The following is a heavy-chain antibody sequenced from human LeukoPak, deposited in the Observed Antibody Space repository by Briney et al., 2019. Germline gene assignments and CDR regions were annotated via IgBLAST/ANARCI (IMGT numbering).Heavy chain of an antibody. CDR2: ISSSSSYI. Sequence: GGSLRLSCAASGFTFSSYSMNWVRQAPGKGLEWVSSISSSSSYIYYADSVKGRITISRDNAKNSLYLQMNSLRAEDTAVYYCARDRGSYSFDYWGQGTLVTVSS. D-gene: IGHD1-26*01. CDR3: ARDRGSYSFDY. V-gene: IGHV3-21*01. J-gene: IGHJ4*02. CDR1: GFTFSSYS.